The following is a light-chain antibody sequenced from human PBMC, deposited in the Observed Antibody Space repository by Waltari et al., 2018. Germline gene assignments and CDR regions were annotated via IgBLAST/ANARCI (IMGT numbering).Light chain of an antibody. J-gene: IGLJ1*01. Sequence: QSALTQPASVSGSPGPSITISCTGTSRDVGGYHYVSWYQQHPGKAPKLMIYDVSNRPSGVSNRFSGSKSGNTASLTISGLQAEDEADYYCSSYTSSSSYVFGTGTKVTVL. CDR2: DVS. V-gene: IGLV2-14*01. CDR3: SSYTSSSSYV. CDR1: SRDVGGYHY.